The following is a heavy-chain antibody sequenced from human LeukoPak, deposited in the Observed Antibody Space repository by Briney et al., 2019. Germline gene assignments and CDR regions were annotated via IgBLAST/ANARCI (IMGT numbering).Heavy chain of an antibody. CDR3: ATPRTPMTTFFDS. Sequence: PGGSLRLSCAAAGFTFSTYGIHWVRRAPGKGLEWVAVISYDGNNEYYADSVKGRFTISRDNSKNTLYLQMNSLRPEDTAVYYCATPRTPMTTFFDSWGQGTLVTVSS. CDR2: ISYDGNNE. D-gene: IGHD4-17*01. V-gene: IGHV3-30*03. J-gene: IGHJ4*02. CDR1: GFTFSTYG.